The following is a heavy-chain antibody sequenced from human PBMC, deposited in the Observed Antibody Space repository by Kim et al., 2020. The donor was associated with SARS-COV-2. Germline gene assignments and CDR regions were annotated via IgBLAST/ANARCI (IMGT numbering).Heavy chain of an antibody. V-gene: IGHV4-4*07. CDR2: IYTSGST. CDR3: AREGGGYGIQSSGAGPAGMDV. D-gene: IGHD5-12*01. J-gene: IGHJ6*02. Sequence: SETLSLTCTVSGGSISSYYWSWIRQPAGKGLEWIGRIYTSGSTNYNPSLKSRVTMSVDTSKNQFSLKLSSVTAADTAVYYCAREGGGYGIQSSGAGPAGMDVWGQGTTVTVSS. CDR1: GGSISSYY.